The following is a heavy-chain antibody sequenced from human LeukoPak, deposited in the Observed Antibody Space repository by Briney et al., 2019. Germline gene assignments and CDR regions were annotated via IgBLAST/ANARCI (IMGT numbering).Heavy chain of an antibody. Sequence: PSETLSLTCTVSGGPISFYYWSWLRQPPGKGLEWIGYVYSIGRTNYNPSLESRVTISVDTSKNQFSLKLSSVTAADTAVYYCVRERDCRGGSCLDGFDIWGQGTMVTVSS. D-gene: IGHD2-15*01. CDR2: VYSIGRT. CDR1: GGPISFYY. J-gene: IGHJ3*02. V-gene: IGHV4-59*01. CDR3: VRERDCRGGSCLDGFDI.